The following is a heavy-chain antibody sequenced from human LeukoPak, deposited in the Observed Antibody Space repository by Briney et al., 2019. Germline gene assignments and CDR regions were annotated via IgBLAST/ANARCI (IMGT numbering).Heavy chain of an antibody. CDR3: ARAPRGYSYGALFDY. V-gene: IGHV3-23*01. Sequence: GGSLRLSCAASGFTFSSYAMSWVRQAQGKGLEWVSDISGSGGSTYYADSVKGRFTISRDNSKNTLYLQMNSLRAEDTALYYCARAPRGYSYGALFDYWGQGTLVTVSS. CDR2: ISGSGGST. CDR1: GFTFSSYA. D-gene: IGHD5-18*01. J-gene: IGHJ4*02.